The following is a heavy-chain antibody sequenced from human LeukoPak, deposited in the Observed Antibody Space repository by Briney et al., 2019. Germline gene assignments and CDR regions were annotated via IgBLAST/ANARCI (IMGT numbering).Heavy chain of an antibody. V-gene: IGHV3-7*01. CDR1: GFIFSSYW. CDR2: IKQDGSEK. J-gene: IGHJ3*02. D-gene: IGHD2-8*01. Sequence: PGGSLRLSCAASGFIFSSYWMSWVRQAPGKGLEWVANIKQDGSEKYYVDSVKGRFTISRDNAKNSLYLQMNSLRAEDTAVYYCARVMSPGAFDIWGQGTMVTVSS. CDR3: ARVMSPGAFDI.